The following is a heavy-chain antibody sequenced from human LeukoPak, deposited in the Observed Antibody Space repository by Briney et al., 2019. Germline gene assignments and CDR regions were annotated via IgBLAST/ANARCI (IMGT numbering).Heavy chain of an antibody. D-gene: IGHD6-13*01. V-gene: IGHV1-18*01. Sequence: ASVKVSCKASGYTFTSYGISWARQAPGQGLEWMGWINPYNGNTNYAQKLQGRVTMTTDTSTSTAYMELRSLRSDDTAVYYCARVAAADYFDYWGQGTLVTVSS. J-gene: IGHJ4*02. CDR2: INPYNGNT. CDR1: GYTFTSYG. CDR3: ARVAAADYFDY.